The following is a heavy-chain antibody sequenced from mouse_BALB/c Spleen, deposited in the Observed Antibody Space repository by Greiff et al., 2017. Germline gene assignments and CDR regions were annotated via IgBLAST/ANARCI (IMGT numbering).Heavy chain of an antibody. V-gene: IGHV1-9*01. Sequence: QVQLQQSGAELMKPGASVKISCKATGYTFSSYWIEWVKQRPGHGLEWIGEILPGSGSTNYNEKFKGKATFTADTSSNTAYMQLSSLTSEDSAVYYCARPHYYGSSPYYFDYWGQGTTLTVSS. J-gene: IGHJ2*01. CDR2: ILPGSGST. CDR3: ARPHYYGSSPYYFDY. CDR1: GYTFSSYW. D-gene: IGHD1-1*01.